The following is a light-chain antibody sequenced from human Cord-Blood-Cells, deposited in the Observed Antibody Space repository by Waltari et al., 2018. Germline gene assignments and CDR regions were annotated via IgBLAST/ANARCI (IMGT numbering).Light chain of an antibody. V-gene: IGKV3-11*01. J-gene: IGKJ2*01. Sequence: EIVLTQSPATLSLSPGERATLSCRASQSVSNYLACYQQKPGQAARLLIYDPSNRATGIPARFSGSGSGTDFTLTISSLEPEDFAVYYCQQRSNWPTFGQGTKLEIK. CDR2: DPS. CDR1: QSVSNY. CDR3: QQRSNWPT.